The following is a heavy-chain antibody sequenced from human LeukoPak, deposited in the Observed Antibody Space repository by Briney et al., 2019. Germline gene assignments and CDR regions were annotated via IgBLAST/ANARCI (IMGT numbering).Heavy chain of an antibody. CDR2: INHSGST. D-gene: IGHD2/OR15-2a*01. CDR1: GGSFSGYY. V-gene: IGHV4-34*01. J-gene: IGHJ6*02. Sequence: SETLSLTCAAYGGSFSGYYWSWIRQPPGKGLEWIGEINHSGSTNYNPSLKSRVTISVDTSKNQFSLKLSSVTAADTAVYYCARGSMATRSPYYYYYGMDVWGQGTTVTVSS. CDR3: ARGSMATRSPYYYYYGMDV.